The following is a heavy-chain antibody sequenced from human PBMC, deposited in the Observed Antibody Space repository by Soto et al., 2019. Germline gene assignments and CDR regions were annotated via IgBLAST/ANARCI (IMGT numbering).Heavy chain of an antibody. CDR1: DGSISSGGYS. Sequence: PSETLSLTCAVSDGSISSGGYSWTWIRQPPGKGLEWIGYMYHSGSTYYNPSLKSRVTISIDRSKNQFSLKLSSVTAADTAVYYCARVPDYWGQGTLVTVSS. CDR3: ARVPDY. CDR2: MYHSGST. J-gene: IGHJ4*02. D-gene: IGHD2-2*01. V-gene: IGHV4-30-2*01.